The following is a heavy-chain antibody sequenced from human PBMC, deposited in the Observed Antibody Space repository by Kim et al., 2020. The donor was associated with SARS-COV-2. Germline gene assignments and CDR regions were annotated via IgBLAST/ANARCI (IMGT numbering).Heavy chain of an antibody. V-gene: IGHV3-33*06. Sequence: NKYYADSGKGRFTISRDNSKTTLYQQMTSRRAEDTAVYYGAKDAGRHGGWWGQGTLVTVSS. CDR2: NK. CDR3: AKDAGRHGGW. J-gene: IGHJ4*02. D-gene: IGHD3-16*01.